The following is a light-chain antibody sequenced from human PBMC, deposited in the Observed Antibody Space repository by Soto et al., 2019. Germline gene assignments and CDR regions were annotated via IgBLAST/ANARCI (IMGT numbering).Light chain of an antibody. CDR2: DAS. CDR1: PGISNS. J-gene: IGKJ3*01. CDR3: QKYNSGLET. V-gene: IGKV1-27*01. Sequence: DIQMTQSPSSLSAFVGDRVTISCRASPGISNSVAWYQQKPGKVPKVLIYDASTLQSGVPSRFSGSGSGTDFTLTISSLQPEDVAIYYSQKYNSGLETFGPGTKVDIK.